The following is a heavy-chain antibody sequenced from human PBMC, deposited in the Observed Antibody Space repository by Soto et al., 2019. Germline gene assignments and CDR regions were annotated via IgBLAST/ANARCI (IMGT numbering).Heavy chain of an antibody. CDR1: GCTFSSYA. CDR3: ASAPKSMVRGVIIRYYGMDV. Sequence: SVKVSCKASGCTFSSYAISWVRRAPGQVLEWMGGIIPIFGTANYAQKFQGRVTITADESTSTAYMELSSLRSEDTAVYYCASAPKSMVRGVIIRYYGMDVWGQGTTVTVSS. D-gene: IGHD3-10*01. J-gene: IGHJ6*02. V-gene: IGHV1-69*13. CDR2: IIPIFGTA.